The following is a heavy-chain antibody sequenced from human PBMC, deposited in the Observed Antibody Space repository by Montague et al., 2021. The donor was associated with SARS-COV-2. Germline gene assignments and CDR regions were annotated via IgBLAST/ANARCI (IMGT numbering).Heavy chain of an antibody. CDR3: ARARVVVPTTRNWFDP. J-gene: IGHJ5*02. V-gene: IGHV4-39*07. Sequence: SETLSLTCSVSGGPFSSTSFYWGWIRQSPGKGLEWVANFYYNGITYYNPSLRSRLTISVDTSKNRFSLKLSSVTAADTAMYYCARARVVVPTTRNWFDPWGQGTLVTVSS. D-gene: IGHD2-2*01. CDR1: GGPFSSTSFY. CDR2: FYYNGIT.